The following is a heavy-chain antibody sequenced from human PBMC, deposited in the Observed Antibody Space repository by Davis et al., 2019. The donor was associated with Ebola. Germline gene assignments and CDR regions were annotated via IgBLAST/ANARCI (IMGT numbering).Heavy chain of an antibody. CDR2: FSVIGDGT. D-gene: IGHD3-3*01. J-gene: IGHJ4*02. Sequence: ESLKISCAASGFTFDDYAMHWVRHVPGNGLEWVSVFSVIGDGTYYADSVKGRFTISSDNSKNTLYLQMNSLRAEYTAVYYCAKVLRFLEWPFDYWGQGTLVTVSS. CDR3: AKVLRFLEWPFDY. CDR1: GFTFDDYA. V-gene: IGHV3-23*01.